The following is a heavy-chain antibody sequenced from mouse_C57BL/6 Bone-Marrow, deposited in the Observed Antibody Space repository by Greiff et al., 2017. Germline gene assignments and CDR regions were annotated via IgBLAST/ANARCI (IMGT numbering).Heavy chain of an antibody. CDR2: IDPENGDT. J-gene: IGHJ3*01. CDR3: TTNYYGSLAWFAY. Sequence: EVQLQQSGAELVRPGASVKLSCTASGFNIKDDYMHWVKQRPDQGLEWIGWIDPENGDTEYASKFQGKATITADTSSNTAYLQLSRLTSEDTAVYYCTTNYYGSLAWFAYWGQGTLVTVSA. CDR1: GFNIKDDY. V-gene: IGHV14-4*01. D-gene: IGHD1-1*01.